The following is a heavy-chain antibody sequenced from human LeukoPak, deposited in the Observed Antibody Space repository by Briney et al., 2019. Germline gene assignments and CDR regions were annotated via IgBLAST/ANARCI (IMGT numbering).Heavy chain of an antibody. CDR3: AKKVVSWFDP. V-gene: IGHV3-23*01. CDR1: GFTFSSYT. D-gene: IGHD2-15*01. J-gene: IGHJ5*02. Sequence: PGGSLRLSCAASGFTFSSYTMSWVRQAPGKGLEWVSAISGSGGSTYYADSVKGQFPISRDNSKNTLYLQMNSLRAEDTAVYYCAKKVVSWFDPWGQGTLVTVSS. CDR2: ISGSGGST.